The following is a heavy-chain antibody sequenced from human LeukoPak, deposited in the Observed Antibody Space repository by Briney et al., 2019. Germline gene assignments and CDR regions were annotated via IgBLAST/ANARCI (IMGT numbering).Heavy chain of an antibody. V-gene: IGHV3-23*01. CDR2: ISGSGGST. CDR1: GFTFSSYA. J-gene: IGHJ5*02. Sequence: GGSLRLSCAASGFTFSSYAMSWVRQAPGKGLEWVSAISGSGGSTYYADSVKGRFTISRDNSKNTLYLQMNSLRAEDTAVYYCAKESISSGWYPPRFDPWGQGTLVTVSS. D-gene: IGHD6-19*01. CDR3: AKESISSGWYPPRFDP.